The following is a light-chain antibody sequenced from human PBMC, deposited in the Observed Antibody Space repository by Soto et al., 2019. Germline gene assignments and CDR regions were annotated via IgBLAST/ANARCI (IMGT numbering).Light chain of an antibody. CDR2: DAS. J-gene: IGKJ4*01. CDR3: QQRSPWPPLT. V-gene: IGKV3-11*01. CDR1: QSVSSS. Sequence: EIVLTQSPATLSLSPGERASLSCRASQSVSSSLAWYQQKPGQSPRLLIYDASNRATGIPARFSGSGSGTDFTLTISSLDPEDFAVYYCQQRSPWPPLTFGGGTKVEIK.